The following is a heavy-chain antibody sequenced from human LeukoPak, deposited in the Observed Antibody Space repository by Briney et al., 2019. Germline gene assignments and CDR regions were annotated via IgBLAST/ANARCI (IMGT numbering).Heavy chain of an antibody. CDR1: GLTFSTFG. Sequence: GGSLRLSCAASGLTFSTFGMSWVRQAPGKGLEWVSTISGGGSSTYYADSVKGRFTISRDNSKNTLYLQMNSLRAEDTAVYYCAKIGSSGSYYFDYWGQGTLVTVSS. CDR3: AKIGSSGSYYFDY. D-gene: IGHD6-19*01. V-gene: IGHV3-23*01. J-gene: IGHJ4*02. CDR2: ISGGGSST.